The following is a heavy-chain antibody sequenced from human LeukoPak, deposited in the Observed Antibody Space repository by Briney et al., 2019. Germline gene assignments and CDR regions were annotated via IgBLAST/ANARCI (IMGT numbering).Heavy chain of an antibody. CDR2: ISGSGSST. D-gene: IGHD3-10*01. CDR3: AKDPTFYNY. Sequence: GGSMTLSCAASRFTFSSYDMSWVRQAPGKGLEWVSGISGSGSSTYYADCVKGRFTISRDNSKNTLYLQMNSLRAEDTAVYHCAKDPTFYNYWGQGTLFTVSS. J-gene: IGHJ4*02. V-gene: IGHV3-23*01. CDR1: RFTFSSYD.